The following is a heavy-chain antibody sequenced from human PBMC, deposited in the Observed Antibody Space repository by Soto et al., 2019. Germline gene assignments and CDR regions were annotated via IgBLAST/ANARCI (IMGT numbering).Heavy chain of an antibody. Sequence: EVQLLESGGGLVQPGGSLRLSCAASGFTFSSYAMSWVRQAPGKGLEWVSAISGSGGSTYYADSVKGRFTISRDNSKNALYLQMNSLRAEDTAVYFATGTAGENWFDPWGQGTLVTVSS. CDR2: ISGSGGST. CDR3: TGTAGENWFDP. CDR1: GFTFSSYA. D-gene: IGHD4-17*01. J-gene: IGHJ5*02. V-gene: IGHV3-23*01.